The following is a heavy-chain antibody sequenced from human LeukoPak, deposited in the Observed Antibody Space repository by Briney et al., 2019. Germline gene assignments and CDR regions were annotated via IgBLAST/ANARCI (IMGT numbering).Heavy chain of an antibody. V-gene: IGHV4-61*02. CDR2: IYSTGST. CDR3: ARGRIAAAARFVWFDP. Sequence: PSQTLSLTCTVSGGSISSGSYYWSWIRQSAGKGLEWIGRIYSTGSTSYNPSLESRVTISRDTSKNQFSLNLSSVTAADTAVYYCARGRIAAAARFVWFDPWGQGTLVTVSS. J-gene: IGHJ5*02. CDR1: GGSISSGSYY. D-gene: IGHD6-13*01.